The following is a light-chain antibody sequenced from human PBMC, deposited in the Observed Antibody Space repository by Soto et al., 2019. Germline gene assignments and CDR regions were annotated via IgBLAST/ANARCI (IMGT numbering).Light chain of an antibody. CDR3: CSYAGSYTFFYV. J-gene: IGLJ1*01. CDR1: SSDVGGYNY. Sequence: QSALTQPRSVSGSPGQSVTISCTGTSSDVGGYNYVSWYQQHPGKAPKLMIYDVSKRPSGVPDRFSGSKPGNTASLTISGLQAEDEADYYCCSYAGSYTFFYVFGTGTKVTV. CDR2: DVS. V-gene: IGLV2-11*01.